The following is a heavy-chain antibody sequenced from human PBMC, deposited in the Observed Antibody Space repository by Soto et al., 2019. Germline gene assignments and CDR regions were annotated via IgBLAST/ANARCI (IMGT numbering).Heavy chain of an antibody. J-gene: IGHJ4*02. Sequence: QVQLVQSGAEVKKPGSSVKVSCKASGGTFSSYTISWVRQAPGQGLEWMGRIIPILGIANYAQKFQGRVTITADKSTSTDYMELSSLRSEDTAVYYCASSLGYCSSTSCTFDYWGQGTLVTVSS. CDR3: ASSLGYCSSTSCTFDY. CDR1: GGTFSSYT. CDR2: IIPILGIA. V-gene: IGHV1-69*02. D-gene: IGHD2-2*01.